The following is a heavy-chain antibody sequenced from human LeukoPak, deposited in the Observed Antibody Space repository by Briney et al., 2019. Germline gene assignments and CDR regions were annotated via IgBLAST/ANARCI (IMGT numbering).Heavy chain of an antibody. CDR1: GGSISSSSYY. V-gene: IGHV4-39*07. Sequence: ASETLSLTCTVSGGSISSSSYYWGWIRQPPGKGLEWIGSIYYSGSTNYNPSLKSRVTISVDTSKNQFSLKLSSVTAADTAVYYCARCRDGYNLGFDPWGQGTLVTVSS. J-gene: IGHJ5*02. D-gene: IGHD5-24*01. CDR3: ARCRDGYNLGFDP. CDR2: IYYSGST.